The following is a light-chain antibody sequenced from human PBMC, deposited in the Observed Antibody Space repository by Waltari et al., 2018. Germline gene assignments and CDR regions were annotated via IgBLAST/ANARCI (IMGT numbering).Light chain of an antibody. V-gene: IGLV1-44*01. J-gene: IGLJ3*02. Sequence: QSVLTQPPSGSGTPGQRVTISCSGGRSNIGSETVNWYQQLPGTAPKALIYNDNPRPSGVPDRFSGSKSGPSASLAISGLQSEDEADYYCAAWDDSLHAWVFGGGTKLTVL. CDR3: AAWDDSLHAWV. CDR1: RSNIGSET. CDR2: NDN.